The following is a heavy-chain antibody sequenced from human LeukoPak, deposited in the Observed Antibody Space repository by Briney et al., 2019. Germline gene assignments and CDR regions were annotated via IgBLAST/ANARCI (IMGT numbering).Heavy chain of an antibody. J-gene: IGHJ5*02. V-gene: IGHV3-30*02. CDR1: GFTLSSYG. CDR3: AKGRAYCSSTSCSFLS. D-gene: IGHD2-2*01. CDR2: IRYDGSNK. Sequence: GGSLRLSCAASGFTLSSYGMHWVRQAPGKGLEWVAFIRYDGSNKYYADSVKGRFTISRDNSKNTLYLQMNSLRAEDTAVYYCAKGRAYCSSTSCSFLSWGQGTLVTVSS.